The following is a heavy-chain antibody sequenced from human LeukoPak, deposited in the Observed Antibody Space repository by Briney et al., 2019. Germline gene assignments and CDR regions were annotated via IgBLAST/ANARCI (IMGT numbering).Heavy chain of an antibody. V-gene: IGHV1-18*01. CDR3: ARSSSQYYCGSGRNFDY. J-gene: IGHJ4*02. CDR1: GYTFTSYG. D-gene: IGHD3-10*01. Sequence: ASVKVSCKASGYTFTSYGISWVRQAPGQGLEWMGWISAYNGNTNYAQKLQGRVTMTTDTSTSTAYMELRSLRSDDTAVYYCARSSSQYYCGSGRNFDYWGQGTLVTVSS. CDR2: ISAYNGNT.